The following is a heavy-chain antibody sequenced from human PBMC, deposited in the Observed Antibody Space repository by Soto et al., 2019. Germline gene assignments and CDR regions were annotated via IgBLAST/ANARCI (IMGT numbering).Heavy chain of an antibody. Sequence: SETLSLTCTVSGDSISSYYWSWIRQPPGKGLEWIGYIYYSGSTNYNPSLKSRVTISVDTSKNQFSLKLSSVTAADTAVYYCARDQSGMTTVTGGYYYMDVWGKGTTVTVSS. CDR2: IYYSGST. J-gene: IGHJ6*03. V-gene: IGHV4-59*01. D-gene: IGHD4-17*01. CDR1: GDSISSYY. CDR3: ARDQSGMTTVTGGYYYMDV.